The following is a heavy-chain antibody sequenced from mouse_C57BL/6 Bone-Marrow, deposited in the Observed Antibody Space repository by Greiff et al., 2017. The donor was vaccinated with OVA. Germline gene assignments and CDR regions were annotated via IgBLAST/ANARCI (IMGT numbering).Heavy chain of an antibody. J-gene: IGHJ1*03. CDR2: IDPEDGET. V-gene: IGHV14-2*01. Sequence: EVTLMESGAELVKPGASVKLSCTASGFNITDYYMHWVKQRTEQGLEWIGRIDPEDGETKYAPKFPGQATITADTSSNTAYLQLSSLTSEDTAVYYCARRDYGSSYWYFDVWGTGTTVTVSS. D-gene: IGHD1-1*01. CDR1: GFNITDYY. CDR3: ARRDYGSSYWYFDV.